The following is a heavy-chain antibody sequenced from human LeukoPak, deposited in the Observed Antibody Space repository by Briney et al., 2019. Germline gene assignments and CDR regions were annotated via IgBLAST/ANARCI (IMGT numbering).Heavy chain of an antibody. Sequence: PSETLSLTCSVSGGPISNSMNYWGWIRQSPGKGLEWIGSIYFSGSAYYNPGLQSRVTISVDTSKNQFSLKLSSVTAADTAVYYCAREGLYGPLIDYWGQGTLVTVSS. V-gene: IGHV4-39*07. CDR2: IYFSGSA. J-gene: IGHJ4*02. D-gene: IGHD4-17*01. CDR1: GGPISNSMNY. CDR3: AREGLYGPLIDY.